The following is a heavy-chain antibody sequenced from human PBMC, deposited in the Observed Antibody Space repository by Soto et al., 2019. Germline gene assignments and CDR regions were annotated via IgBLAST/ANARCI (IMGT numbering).Heavy chain of an antibody. CDR1: GGSISSGSYY. CDR2: MYHGGTT. Sequence: PSETLSLTCSVSGGSISSGSYYWGWIRQTPGRGLEWIASMYHGGTTYSNPSLKSRVTISVDTSKNQFSLRVTSVTAADTAVYYCARRGGRAAATNWFDPWGQGILVTVSS. CDR3: ARRGGRAAATNWFDP. D-gene: IGHD6-13*01. V-gene: IGHV4-39*01. J-gene: IGHJ5*02.